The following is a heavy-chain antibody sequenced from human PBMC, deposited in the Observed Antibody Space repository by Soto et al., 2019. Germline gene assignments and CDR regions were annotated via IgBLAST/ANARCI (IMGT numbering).Heavy chain of an antibody. D-gene: IGHD5-12*01. CDR2: VWKDGNTK. Sequence: QVQLVESGGGVVQPGQSLRLSCAAPGFSVSNYGMHWVRQAPGKGLEWVAVVWKDGNTKHYGDSVKGRFTISRDNSKITLELQMSRLRGEDTDVYYCERGEAWTDEAFDIWSQGARGTVSS. J-gene: IGHJ3*02. CDR1: GFSVSNYG. CDR3: ERGEAWTDEAFDI. V-gene: IGHV3-33*01.